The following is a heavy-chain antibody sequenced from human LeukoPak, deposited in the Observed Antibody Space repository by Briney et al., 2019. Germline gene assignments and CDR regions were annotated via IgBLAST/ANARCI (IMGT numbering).Heavy chain of an antibody. J-gene: IGHJ4*02. D-gene: IGHD3-22*01. CDR1: GFTFRSYR. CDR2: IRQDGSEK. V-gene: IGHV3-7*03. Sequence: GGSLRLSCAAAGFTFRSYRMTWVRQAPGKGLEWVANIRQDGSEKYYVDSVKGRFTISRDNAKNSLYLQMNSLRAEDTAVYYCAGLAPVVITGKAYFDYWGQGTLVTVSS. CDR3: AGLAPVVITGKAYFDY.